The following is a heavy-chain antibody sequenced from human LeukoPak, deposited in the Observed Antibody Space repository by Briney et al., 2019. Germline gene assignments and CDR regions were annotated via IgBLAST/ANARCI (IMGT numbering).Heavy chain of an antibody. V-gene: IGHV3-7*01. CDR1: GFTFSSYW. CDR3: ARPTTYYYDSGGYYYKYFQH. D-gene: IGHD3-22*01. J-gene: IGHJ1*01. Sequence: GGSLRLSCAASGFTFSSYWLTWVRQAPGKGLEWVANIKQDGSEKYYVDAVKGRFTISRDNAKNSLYLQMDSLRAEDTAVYYCARPTTYYYDSGGYYYKYFQHWGQGTLVTVSS. CDR2: IKQDGSEK.